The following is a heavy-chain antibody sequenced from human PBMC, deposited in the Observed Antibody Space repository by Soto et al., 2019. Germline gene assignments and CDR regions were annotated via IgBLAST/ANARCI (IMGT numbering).Heavy chain of an antibody. CDR2: MSGHSGNT. D-gene: IGHD3-9*01. Sequence: GASVKVSCKASGYMCGSCGVSWIRQAPGQGLEGMGWMSGHSGNTNSAQTFQGRVTVTTDTSTGTVYLDLRSLRSDDTAVYYCASASSATYYFDGRGSLFDYWGQGTLVTVS. J-gene: IGHJ4*02. V-gene: IGHV1-18*01. CDR1: GYMCGSCG. CDR3: ASASSATYYFDGRGSLFDY.